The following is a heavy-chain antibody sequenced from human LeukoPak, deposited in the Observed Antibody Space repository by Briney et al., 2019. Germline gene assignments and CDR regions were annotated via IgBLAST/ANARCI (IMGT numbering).Heavy chain of an antibody. CDR2: ISSSSSYI. CDR1: GFTFSSYS. D-gene: IGHD3-3*01. Sequence: PGGSLRLSCAASGFTFSSYSMNWVRQAPGKGLEWVSSISSSSSYIYYADSVKGRFTISRDNAKNSLYLQMNSLRAEDTAVYYCARDQFSAQPYYDFWSGYYYAFDIWGQGTMVTVSS. V-gene: IGHV3-21*01. CDR3: ARDQFSAQPYYDFWSGYYYAFDI. J-gene: IGHJ3*02.